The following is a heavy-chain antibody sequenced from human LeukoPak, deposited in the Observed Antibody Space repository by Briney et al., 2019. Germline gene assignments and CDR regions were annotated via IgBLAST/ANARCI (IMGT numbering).Heavy chain of an antibody. Sequence: SETLSLTCTVSGGSLSGYYWSWIRQPPGKGLEWIGYMFYSGTTSYNPSLKSRVIISVDTSKNQFSLKLRSVTAADTAVYYCARSYDRSGYYYNYWGQGTLVTVSS. J-gene: IGHJ4*02. D-gene: IGHD3-22*01. CDR3: ARSYDRSGYYYNY. CDR1: GGSLSGYY. V-gene: IGHV4-59*01. CDR2: MFYSGTT.